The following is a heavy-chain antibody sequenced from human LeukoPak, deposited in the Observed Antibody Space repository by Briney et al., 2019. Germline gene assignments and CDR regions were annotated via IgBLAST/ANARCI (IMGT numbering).Heavy chain of an antibody. CDR2: ISGDGIVT. CDR1: VVTLRNYG. CDR3: ARYRSSTGGASYYLDY. D-gene: IGHD6-6*01. Sequence: GGSLRLSCTASVVTLRNYGMHWVRRVPGKRVAWGSRISGDGIVTNYADSVQCRFTISRDNAKNTLYLQIDSLRSQDTAVYYCARYRSSTGGASYYLDYWGHGTLVTVSS. V-gene: IGHV3-74*01. J-gene: IGHJ4*01.